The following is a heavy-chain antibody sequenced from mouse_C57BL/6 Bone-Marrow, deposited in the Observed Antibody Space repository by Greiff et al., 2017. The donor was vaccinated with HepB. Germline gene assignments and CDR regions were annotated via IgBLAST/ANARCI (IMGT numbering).Heavy chain of an antibody. CDR2: IYPGDGDT. V-gene: IGHV1-82*01. CDR3: GPGYYSNYGGFAY. D-gene: IGHD2-5*01. Sequence: QVQLQQSGPELVKPGASVKISCKASGYAFSSSWMTWVKQRPGKGLEWIGRIYPGDGDTNYNGKFKGKATLTADKSSSTAYMQLSSLTSEDSAVYFCGPGYYSNYGGFAYWGPGTMVTVSA. CDR1: GYAFSSSW. J-gene: IGHJ3*01.